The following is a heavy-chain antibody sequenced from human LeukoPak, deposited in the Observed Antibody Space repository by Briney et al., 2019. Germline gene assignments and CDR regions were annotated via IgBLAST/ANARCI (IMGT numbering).Heavy chain of an antibody. Sequence: ASVKVSCKASGYTFTGYYVYWVRQAPGHGLEWMGIINPSGGSTSYAQKFQGRVTMTRDTSTSTVYMELSSLRSEDTAVYYCAREWGDCSGGSCYSGYYYGMDVWGQGTTVTVSS. V-gene: IGHV1-46*01. CDR2: INPSGGST. D-gene: IGHD2-15*01. J-gene: IGHJ6*02. CDR3: AREWGDCSGGSCYSGYYYGMDV. CDR1: GYTFTGYY.